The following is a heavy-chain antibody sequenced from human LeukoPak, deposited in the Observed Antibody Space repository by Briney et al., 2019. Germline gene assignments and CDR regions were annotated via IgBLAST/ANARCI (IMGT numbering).Heavy chain of an antibody. Sequence: ASVKVSCKASGYTFTNNDINWVRQATGQGLEWMGWMNPNTGNTGYAQKLQGRVTMTTDTSTSTAYMELRSLRSDDTAVYYCARGGPAALDYWGQGTLVTVSS. CDR2: MNPNTGNT. V-gene: IGHV1-8*01. CDR3: ARGGPAALDY. CDR1: GYTFTNND. D-gene: IGHD2-2*01. J-gene: IGHJ4*02.